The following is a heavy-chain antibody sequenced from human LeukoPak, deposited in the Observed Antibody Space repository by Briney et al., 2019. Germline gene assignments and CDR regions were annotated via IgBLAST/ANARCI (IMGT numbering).Heavy chain of an antibody. CDR3: ASGSGSYRTPYYYMDV. V-gene: IGHV3-53*01. J-gene: IGHJ6*03. Sequence: PGGSLRLSCAASGFTASSNYMSWVRQAPGKGLEWVSIIYSGGSTNYADSVKGRFTISRDNSKNTLYLQMNSLRAEDTAVYYCASGSGSYRTPYYYMDVWGKGTTVTVSS. D-gene: IGHD3-10*01. CDR2: IYSGGST. CDR1: GFTASSNY.